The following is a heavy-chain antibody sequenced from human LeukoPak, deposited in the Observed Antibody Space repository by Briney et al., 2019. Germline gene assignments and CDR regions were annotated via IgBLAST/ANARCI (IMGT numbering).Heavy chain of an antibody. J-gene: IGHJ5*02. CDR1: GGSISSYY. CDR2: IYSSGST. D-gene: IGHD5-12*01. Sequence: PSETLSLTCTVFGGSISSYYWTWIRRPPGKGLEWIGYIYSSGSTNYNPSLKSRVTISLDTSKNQFSLKLSPVTAADTAVYYCARGKGSGYVHWFDPWGQGTLVTVSS. V-gene: IGHV4-59*12. CDR3: ARGKGSGYVHWFDP.